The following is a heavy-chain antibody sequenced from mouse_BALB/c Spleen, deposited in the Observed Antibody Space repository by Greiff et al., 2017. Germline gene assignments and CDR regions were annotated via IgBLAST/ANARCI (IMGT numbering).Heavy chain of an antibody. V-gene: IGHV1S81*02. CDR2: INPNYDST. D-gene: IGHD4-1*01. J-gene: IGHJ1*01. CDR3: ARGGLGYWYFDV. CDR1: GYTFTSYY. Sequence: QVQLQQPGAELVKPGASVKLSCKASGYTFTSYYMYWVKQRPGQGLEWIGGINPNYDSTSYNQKFKGKATLTVDKSSSTAYMELRSLTSEDTAVYYCARGGLGYWYFDVWGAGTTVTVSS.